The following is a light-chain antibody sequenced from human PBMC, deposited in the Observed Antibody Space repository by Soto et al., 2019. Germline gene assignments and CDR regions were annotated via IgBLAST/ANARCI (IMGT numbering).Light chain of an antibody. J-gene: IGKJ1*01. V-gene: IGKV1-27*01. CDR2: EAS. Sequence: IQMTQTPSAMSASVGDRVTITCRASQGIRHYLAWYQQKPVKVPKLLIYEASNLQSGCPSRFRGGGSVTEFTLTISSLQPEDVATYYCRNFDSAPQTFGQGTKVAIK. CDR3: RNFDSAPQT. CDR1: QGIRHY.